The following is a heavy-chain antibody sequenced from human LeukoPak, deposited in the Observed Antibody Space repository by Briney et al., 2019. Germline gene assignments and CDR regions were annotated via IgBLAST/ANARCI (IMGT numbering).Heavy chain of an antibody. CDR2: INSDGSTR. D-gene: IGHD3-10*01. V-gene: IGHV3-74*03. CDR1: GFTFSNYW. CDR3: ARRSTSGSYYDD. Sequence: PGGFLRLSCAASGFTFSNYWMHWVRQAPGKGLVWVSRINSDGSTRKYADSVKGRFTISRDNAKNTLYLQMNSLRAEDTAVYYCARRSTSGSYYDDWGQGILVTVSS. J-gene: IGHJ4*02.